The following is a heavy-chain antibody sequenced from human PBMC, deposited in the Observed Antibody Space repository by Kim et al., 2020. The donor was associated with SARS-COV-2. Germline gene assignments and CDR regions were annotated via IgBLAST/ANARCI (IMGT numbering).Heavy chain of an antibody. V-gene: IGHV4-59*08. CDR3: ARHGQNYGDYFDY. Sequence: YNPSRKSRVTISVDTSKNQFSLKLSSVTAADTAVYYCARHGQNYGDYFDYWGQGTLVTVSS. J-gene: IGHJ4*02. D-gene: IGHD4-17*01.